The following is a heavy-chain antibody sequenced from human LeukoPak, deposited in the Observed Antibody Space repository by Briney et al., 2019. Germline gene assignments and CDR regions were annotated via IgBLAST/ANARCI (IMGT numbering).Heavy chain of an antibody. Sequence: GGTLRLSCAASGFTFSSYSMNWVRQAPGKGLEWVSSISSSSSYIYYADSVKGRFTISRDNAKNSLYLQMNSLRAEDTAVYYCAREGTTYYYDRSGLDVWGKGTTVTVSS. D-gene: IGHD3-22*01. CDR1: GFTFSSYS. J-gene: IGHJ6*04. CDR3: AREGTTYYYDRSGLDV. CDR2: ISSSSSYI. V-gene: IGHV3-21*01.